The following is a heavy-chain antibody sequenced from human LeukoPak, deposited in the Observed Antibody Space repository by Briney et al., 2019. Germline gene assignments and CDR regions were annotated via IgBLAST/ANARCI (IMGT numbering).Heavy chain of an antibody. CDR1: GGSFSGNY. V-gene: IGHV4-34*01. CDR3: ARAPEYGWGSYLLY. D-gene: IGHD3-10*01. Sequence: SSETLSLTCAVYGGSFSGNYWSWIRQPPGKGLEWIGDINHSGTTNYSPSLKSRVTISVDTPKSQFSLNLSSVTAADTGVYYCARAPEYGWGSYLLYWGQGIQVTVSS. CDR2: INHSGTT. J-gene: IGHJ4*02.